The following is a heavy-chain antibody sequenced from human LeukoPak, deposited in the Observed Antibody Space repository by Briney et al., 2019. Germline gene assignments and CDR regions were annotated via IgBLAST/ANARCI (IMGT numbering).Heavy chain of an antibody. J-gene: IGHJ4*02. Sequence: GASMKVSFKSSGGTFSSYAISWVRQAPGQGLEWMGGIIPIFGTANYAQKFQGRVTITTDESTSTAYMELSSLRSEDTAVYYCARQDRLVDYWGQGTLVTVSS. CDR3: ARQDRLVDY. CDR1: GGTFSSYA. V-gene: IGHV1-69*05. CDR2: IIPIFGTA.